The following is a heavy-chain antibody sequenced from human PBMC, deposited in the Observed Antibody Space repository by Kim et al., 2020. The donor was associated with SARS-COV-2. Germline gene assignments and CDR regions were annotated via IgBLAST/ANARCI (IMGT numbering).Heavy chain of an antibody. CDR1: GFTFSDFN. CDR3: ARDLDWILFDY. V-gene: IGHV3-74*01. D-gene: IGHD3-9*01. J-gene: IGHJ4*02. CDR2: INDDGSDT. Sequence: GGSLRLSCTASGFTFSDFNMHWVRQAPGKGLVWVARINDDGSDTRFADFAKGRFTISRDNAMNTLHLQMNSLRAEDTAVYYCARDLDWILFDYWGQGALVTVSS.